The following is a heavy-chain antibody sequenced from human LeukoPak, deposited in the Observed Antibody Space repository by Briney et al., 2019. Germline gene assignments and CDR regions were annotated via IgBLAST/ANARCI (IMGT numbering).Heavy chain of an antibody. D-gene: IGHD6-13*01. Sequence: PSETLSLTCTVSGGSISSGSYYWSWIRQPAGKGLEWIGRIYTSGSTNYNPSLKSRVTISVDTSKNQFSLKLSSVTAADTAVYYCARATGIAAAADYWGQGTLVTVSS. J-gene: IGHJ4*02. V-gene: IGHV4-61*02. CDR2: IYTSGST. CDR1: GGSISSGSYY. CDR3: ARATGIAAAADY.